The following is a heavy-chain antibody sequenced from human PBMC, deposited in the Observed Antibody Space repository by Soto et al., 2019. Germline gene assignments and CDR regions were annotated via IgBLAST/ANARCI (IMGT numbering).Heavy chain of an antibody. D-gene: IGHD6-13*01. Sequence: ASVKVSCKASGGTFSSYAISWVRQAPGQGLEWMGGIIPIFGTANYAQKFQGRVTITADESTSTAYMELSSLRSEDTAVYYCARASRSYSSSKTNYYGMDVWGQGTTVTVSS. CDR2: IIPIFGTA. CDR1: GGTFSSYA. V-gene: IGHV1-69*13. CDR3: ARASRSYSSSKTNYYGMDV. J-gene: IGHJ6*02.